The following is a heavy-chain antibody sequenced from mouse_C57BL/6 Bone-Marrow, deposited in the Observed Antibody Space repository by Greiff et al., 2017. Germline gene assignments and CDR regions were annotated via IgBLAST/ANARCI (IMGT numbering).Heavy chain of an antibody. CDR2: ISSGSSTI. J-gene: IGHJ4*01. D-gene: IGHD2-3*01. Sequence: EVMLVESGGGLVKPGGSLKLSCAASGFTFSDYGMHWVRQAPEKGLEWVAYISSGSSTIYYADTVKGRFTISRDNAKNTLFLQMTSLRSEDTAMYYCARWGYYTYAMDYWGQGTSVTVSS. CDR1: GFTFSDYG. CDR3: ARWGYYTYAMDY. V-gene: IGHV5-17*01.